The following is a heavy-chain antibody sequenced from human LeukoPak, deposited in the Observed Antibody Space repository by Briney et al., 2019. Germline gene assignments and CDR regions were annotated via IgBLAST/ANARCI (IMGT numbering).Heavy chain of an antibody. J-gene: IGHJ4*02. D-gene: IGHD4-23*01. Sequence: ASVKVSCKASGYTFTGYYMHWVRQAPGQGLEWMGWINPNSGGTNYAQQFQGRVTMTRDTSISTAYMELSRLRSDDTAVYYCARDNYGGNPDLGYWGQGTLVTVSS. CDR3: ARDNYGGNPDLGY. V-gene: IGHV1-2*02. CDR2: INPNSGGT. CDR1: GYTFTGYY.